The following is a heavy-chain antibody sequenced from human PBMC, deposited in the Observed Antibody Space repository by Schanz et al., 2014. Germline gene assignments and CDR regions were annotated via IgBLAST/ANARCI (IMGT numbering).Heavy chain of an antibody. V-gene: IGHV3-23*04. Sequence: EVQLVESGGGLVQPGGSLRLSCAASGFTFSSYAMSWVRQAPGKGLEWVSALSEGGGGTHYADSVRGRFTISSDSSKNTLYLQMSSLRADDTAVYYCAKAADWPVTRFDPGGQGTLVTVSS. CDR3: AKAADWPVTRFDP. CDR1: GFTFSSYA. CDR2: LSEGGGGT. J-gene: IGHJ5*02. D-gene: IGHD3-9*01.